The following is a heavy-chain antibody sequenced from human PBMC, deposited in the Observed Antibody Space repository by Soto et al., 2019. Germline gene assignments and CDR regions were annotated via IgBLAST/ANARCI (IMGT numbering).Heavy chain of an antibody. D-gene: IGHD2-8*02. V-gene: IGHV4-59*01. Sequence: PSETLSLTCTVSGASISRNYWTWIRQPPGKGLEWIGYIYNSGSTSYNPSLKSRVTISADTSKNQFSLKLSSVTAADTAVYYCVQSTGWPGFEFWGQGTLVTVS. CDR2: IYNSGST. J-gene: IGHJ4*02. CDR1: GASISRNY. CDR3: VQSTGWPGFEF.